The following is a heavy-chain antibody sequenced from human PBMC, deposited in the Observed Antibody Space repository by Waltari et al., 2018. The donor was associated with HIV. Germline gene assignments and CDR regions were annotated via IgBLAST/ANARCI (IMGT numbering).Heavy chain of an antibody. Sequence: QVQLVQYGVEVKLPGASLKVSCSPCGYDFTPLYINWVRQASGQGLEWMGWMSPNSGKTGYARKFQGRVIMTSDSSIDTAYLELSSLTSHDTAVYYCARSRPGAFFGDNWGQGTLVTVSS. CDR2: MSPNSGKT. D-gene: IGHD3-3*01. CDR3: ARSRPGAFFGDN. J-gene: IGHJ4*02. V-gene: IGHV1-8*01. CDR1: GYDFTPLY.